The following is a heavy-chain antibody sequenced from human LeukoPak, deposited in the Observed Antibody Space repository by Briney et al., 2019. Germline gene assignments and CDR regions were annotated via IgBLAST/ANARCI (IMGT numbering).Heavy chain of an antibody. D-gene: IGHD3-22*01. CDR2: INAGNGNT. V-gene: IGHV1-3*01. CDR3: ARGISDYYDSSGYRY. J-gene: IGHJ4*02. Sequence: ASVNVSCKASGYTFTSYAMHWVRQAPGQRLEWMGWINAGNGNTKYSQKFQGRVTITRDTSASTAYMELSSLRSEDTAVYYCARGISDYYDSSGYRYWGQGTLVTVPS. CDR1: GYTFTSYA.